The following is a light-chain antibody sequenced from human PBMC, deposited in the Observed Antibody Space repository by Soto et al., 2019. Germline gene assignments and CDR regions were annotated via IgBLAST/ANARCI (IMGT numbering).Light chain of an antibody. J-gene: IGKJ4*01. CDR1: QSVSSSY. V-gene: IGKV3-20*01. CDR2: GAS. Sequence: EIVLTQSPGTLSLSPGERATISCRASQSVSSSYLAWYQQKPGQAPRLLIYGASSRATGIPDRFSGSGSGTDFTLTISRLEPEDVAVYYCQQYGSSPLTFGGGTKVEIQ. CDR3: QQYGSSPLT.